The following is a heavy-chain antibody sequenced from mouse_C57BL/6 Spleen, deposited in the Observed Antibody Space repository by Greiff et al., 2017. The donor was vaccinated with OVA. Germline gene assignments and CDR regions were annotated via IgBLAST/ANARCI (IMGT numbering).Heavy chain of an antibody. CDR1: GFSLTSYG. CDR2: IWSDGST. Sequence: VKLVESGPGLVAPSQRLSITCTVSGFSLTSYGVHWVRQPPGKGLEWLVVIWSDGSTTYNSALKSRLSISKDNSKSQVFLKMNSLQTDDTAMYYCARHPPYSYYYAMDYWGQGTSVTVSS. CDR3: ARHPPYSYYYAMDY. J-gene: IGHJ4*01. D-gene: IGHD2-12*01. V-gene: IGHV2-6-1*01.